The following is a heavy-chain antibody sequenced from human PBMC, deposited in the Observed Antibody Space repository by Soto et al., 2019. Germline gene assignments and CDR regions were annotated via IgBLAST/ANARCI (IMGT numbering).Heavy chain of an antibody. CDR1: GFTFSSYA. J-gene: IGHJ3*02. Sequence: GGSLRLSCAASGFTFSSYAMSWVRQAPGKGLEWVSAISGSGGSTYYADSVKGRFTISRDNSKNTLYLQMNSLRAEDTAVYYCASLFPRPYDSSGYYPSFDAFDIWGQGTMVTVSS. CDR2: ISGSGGST. D-gene: IGHD3-22*01. V-gene: IGHV3-23*01. CDR3: ASLFPRPYDSSGYYPSFDAFDI.